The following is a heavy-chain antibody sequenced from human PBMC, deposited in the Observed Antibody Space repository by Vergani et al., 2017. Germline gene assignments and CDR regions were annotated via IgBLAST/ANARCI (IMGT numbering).Heavy chain of an antibody. J-gene: IGHJ2*01. V-gene: IGHV4-59*01. CDR2: IYYSGST. CDR3: ARGDRYCSGGSCYSDSRQFDR. D-gene: IGHD2-15*01. Sequence: QVQLQESGPGLVKPSETLSLTCTVSGGSISSYYWSWIRQPPGKGLEWIGYIYYSGSTNYNPSLKSRVTISVDTSKNQFSLKLSSVTAADTAVYYCARGDRYCSGGSCYSDSRQFDRWGRGTLVTVSS. CDR1: GGSISSYY.